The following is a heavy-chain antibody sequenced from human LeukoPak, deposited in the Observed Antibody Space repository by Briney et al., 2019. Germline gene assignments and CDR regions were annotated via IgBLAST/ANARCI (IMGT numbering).Heavy chain of an antibody. Sequence: ASVKVSCKASGYTFTSYGISWVRQAPGQGLEWMGWISAYNGNTNYAQKLQGRVTMTTDTSTSTAYMELRSLRSDDTAVYYCAGDWGYYHSSGYYAWGQGTLVTVSS. CDR3: AGDWGYYHSSGYYA. CDR2: ISAYNGNT. J-gene: IGHJ4*02. CDR1: GYTFTSYG. D-gene: IGHD3-22*01. V-gene: IGHV1-18*01.